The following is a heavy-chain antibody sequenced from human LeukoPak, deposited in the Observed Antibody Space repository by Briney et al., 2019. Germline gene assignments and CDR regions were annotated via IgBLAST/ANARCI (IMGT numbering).Heavy chain of an antibody. CDR2: IYSSGST. D-gene: IGHD6-13*01. V-gene: IGHV3-53*01. CDR1: GFTVSSNY. Sequence: GGSLRLSCAASGFTVSSNYMSWVRQAPGKGLEWVSVIYSSGSTYYADSVKGRFTISRDNSKNTLYLQMNSLRAEDTAVYYCARDVAATGWFDPWGQGTLVTVSS. J-gene: IGHJ5*02. CDR3: ARDVAATGWFDP.